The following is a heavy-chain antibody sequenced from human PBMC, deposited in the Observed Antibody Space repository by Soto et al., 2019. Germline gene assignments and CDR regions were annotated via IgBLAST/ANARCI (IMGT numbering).Heavy chain of an antibody. V-gene: IGHV3-30*18. D-gene: IGHD4-17*01. Sequence: ALRLSCEGSGFFFSDYGMHWVRQAPGKGLEWVAVISYDGTNKYYGDSAKGRFTIARDNSRNTLYLEMNSLSEEDTAVYYCSKDAGGTTPHGPSLRAWYFDYGMDVWGPGTTVTVSS. CDR3: SKDAGGTTPHGPSLRAWYFDYGMDV. J-gene: IGHJ6*02. CDR1: GFFFSDYG. CDR2: ISYDGTNK.